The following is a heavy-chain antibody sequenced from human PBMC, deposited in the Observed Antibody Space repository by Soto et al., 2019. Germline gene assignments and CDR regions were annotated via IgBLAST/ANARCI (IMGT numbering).Heavy chain of an antibody. CDR1: GFSLSNGRMG. V-gene: IGHV2-26*03. Sequence: QVTLKKSSPVLVKPTETLTRTCTISGFSLSNGRMGVSWIRQSPGKALEWLAHIFSDAERSYSSSMQSRLTISTDTSGTQVVLSMTNMDPVDTGTYFCVRMNADTYSHYYAMDVWGQGTTVTVSS. J-gene: IGHJ6*02. CDR2: IFSDAER. CDR3: VRMNADTYSHYYAMDV. D-gene: IGHD1-1*01.